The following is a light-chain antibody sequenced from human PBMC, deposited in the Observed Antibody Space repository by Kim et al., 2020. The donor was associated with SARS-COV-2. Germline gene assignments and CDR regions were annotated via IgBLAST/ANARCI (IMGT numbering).Light chain of an antibody. J-gene: IGLJ2*01. Sequence: SYELTQPPSVSVSPGQTASITCSGDKLGEKYACWYQQKPGQSPVLVIYQDTKRPSGIPERFSGSNSGNTATLTISGTQAMDEADYCCQTWDSITVVFGGGTQLTVL. CDR2: QDT. CDR3: QTWDSITVV. CDR1: KLGEKY. V-gene: IGLV3-1*01.